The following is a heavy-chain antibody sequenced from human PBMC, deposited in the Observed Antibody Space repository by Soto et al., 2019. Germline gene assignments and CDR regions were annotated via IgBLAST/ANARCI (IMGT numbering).Heavy chain of an antibody. J-gene: IGHJ5*02. Sequence: PSETLSLTCSVSGDSVSSGYYYWSWIRQPPGKGLEWIGHVYFSGSTNYIPSLKSRLTMSVDTAKNQFSLKLNSVTAADTAVYYCARIPGNTYMIYWSDPWGQGTQVTVSS. D-gene: IGHD3-16*01. V-gene: IGHV4-61*01. CDR2: VYFSGST. CDR3: ARIPGNTYMIYWSDP. CDR1: GDSVSSGYYY.